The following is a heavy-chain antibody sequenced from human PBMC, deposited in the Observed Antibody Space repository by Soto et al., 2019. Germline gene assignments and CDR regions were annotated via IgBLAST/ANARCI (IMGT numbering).Heavy chain of an antibody. Sequence: PSETLSLTCTVSGGSISSYYWSWIRQPPGKGLEWIGYIYYSGSTNYNPSLKSRVTISVDTSKNQFSLKLSSVTAADTAVYYCARNYGPVAFDIWGQGTMVTVSS. CDR3: ARNYGPVAFDI. D-gene: IGHD4-17*01. J-gene: IGHJ3*02. V-gene: IGHV4-59*01. CDR2: IYYSGST. CDR1: GGSISSYY.